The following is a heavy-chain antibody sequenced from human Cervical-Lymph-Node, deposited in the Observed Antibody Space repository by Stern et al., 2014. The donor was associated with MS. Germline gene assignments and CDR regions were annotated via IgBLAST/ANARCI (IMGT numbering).Heavy chain of an antibody. CDR3: ARVATGGYYGSVYFDY. Sequence: VQLEESGPGLVKPSQTLSLTCTVSGGSISSDSYYWSWIRQPAGKGLEWIGRIYTSGSTNYDPAPKRRATISLDTSQNKLSLNLGSVTAADTAVYYCARVATGGYYGSVYFDYWGQGNLVTVSS. V-gene: IGHV4-61*02. CDR1: GGSISSDSYY. J-gene: IGHJ4*02. D-gene: IGHD3-10*01. CDR2: IYTSGST.